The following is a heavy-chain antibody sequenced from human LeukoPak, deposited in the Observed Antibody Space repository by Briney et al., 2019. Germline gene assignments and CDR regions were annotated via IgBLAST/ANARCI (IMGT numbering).Heavy chain of an antibody. CDR1: GYSSTSYW. J-gene: IGHJ5*02. CDR2: IYPGDSDT. D-gene: IGHD2-15*01. V-gene: IGHV5-51*01. CDR3: ARQEIDEYCSGGSCYSSNWFDP. Sequence: GESLKISCKGSGYSSTSYWIGWVRQMPGKGLEWMGIIYPGDSDTRYSASFQGQVTISADKSISTAYLQWSSLKASDTAMYYCARQEIDEYCSGGSCYSSNWFDPWGQGTLVTVSS.